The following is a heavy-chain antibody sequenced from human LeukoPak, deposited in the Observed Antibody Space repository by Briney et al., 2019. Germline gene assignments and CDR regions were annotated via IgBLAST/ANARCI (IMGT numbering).Heavy chain of an antibody. CDR3: ARKRGYSQGGHFDY. V-gene: IGHV4-39*01. CDR1: GGSISSSSYY. J-gene: IGHJ4*02. CDR2: IYYSGST. D-gene: IGHD5-18*01. Sequence: SETLSLTXTVSGGSISSSSYYWGWISQPPGKGLQWIGSIYYSGSTYYNPSLKSRVTISVDTSKNQFSLKLSSVTAADTAVYYCARKRGYSQGGHFDYWGQGTLVTVSS.